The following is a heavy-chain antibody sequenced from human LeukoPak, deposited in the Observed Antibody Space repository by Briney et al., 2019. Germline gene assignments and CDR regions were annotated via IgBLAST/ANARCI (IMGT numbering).Heavy chain of an antibody. V-gene: IGHV4-39*07. D-gene: IGHD2-15*01. J-gene: IGHJ4*02. CDR1: GGSISSSSYY. CDR2: INHSGST. Sequence: PSETLSLTCTVSGGSISSSSYYWGWIRQPPGKGLEWIGEINHSGSTDYNPSLKSRVTISVDTSKNQFSLKLSSVTAADTAVYYCARLARSCYPNYFDYWGQGTLVTVSS. CDR3: ARLARSCYPNYFDY.